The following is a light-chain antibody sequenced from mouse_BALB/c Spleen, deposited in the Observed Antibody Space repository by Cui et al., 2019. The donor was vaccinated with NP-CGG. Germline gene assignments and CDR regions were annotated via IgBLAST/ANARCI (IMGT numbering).Light chain of an antibody. J-gene: IGLJ1*01. CDR3: ALWYSNHWV. CDR2: GTN. V-gene: IGLV1*01. CDR1: IGAVTTSNY. Sequence: HAVARQESPLTTSPGETVTLTCRSSIGAVTTSNYANWVQEKPDHLFTGLIGGTNNRAPGVPARFSGSLIGDKAALTITGAQTEDEAIYFCALWYSNHWVFGGGTKLTVL.